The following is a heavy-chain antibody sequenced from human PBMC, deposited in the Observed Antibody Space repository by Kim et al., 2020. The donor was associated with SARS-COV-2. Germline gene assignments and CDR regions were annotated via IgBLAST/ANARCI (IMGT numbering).Heavy chain of an antibody. V-gene: IGHV4-59*13. CDR3: ARATWLLPDY. CDR2: IYYSGST. CDR1: GGSITNYF. J-gene: IGHJ4*02. Sequence: ETLSLTCTVSGGSITNYFWSWIRQPPGKGLEWIGHIYYSGSTNYNPSLKSRVTISVDTSKNQFSLKLSSVTAADTAVYYCARATWLLPDYWGQGTLVTVSS. D-gene: IGHD2-15*01.